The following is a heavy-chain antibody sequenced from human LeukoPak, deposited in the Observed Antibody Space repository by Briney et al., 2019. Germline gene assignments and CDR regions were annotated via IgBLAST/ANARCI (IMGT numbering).Heavy chain of an antibody. Sequence: GGSLRPSCAASGFTFSSYAMHRVRQAPGKGLEWVAVISYDGSNKYYADSVKGRFTISRDNSKNTLYLQMNSLRAEDTAVYYCAREGDYDFDYWGQGTLVTVSS. CDR2: ISYDGSNK. D-gene: IGHD4-17*01. V-gene: IGHV3-30-3*01. CDR3: AREGDYDFDY. J-gene: IGHJ4*02. CDR1: GFTFSSYA.